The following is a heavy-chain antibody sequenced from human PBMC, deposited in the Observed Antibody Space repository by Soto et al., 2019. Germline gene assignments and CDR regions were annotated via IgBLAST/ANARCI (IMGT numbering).Heavy chain of an antibody. CDR1: GGPLISYA. Sequence: VKGACKASGGPLISYAISWVRQSPGQGLEWMGGIIPIFGTANYAQKFQGRVTITADESTSTAYMELSSLRSEDTAVYYCARVANSGYEHYYGMDVCGQRTTVTVSS. CDR2: IIPIFGTA. J-gene: IGHJ6*02. D-gene: IGHD5-12*01. V-gene: IGHV1-69*01. CDR3: ARVANSGYEHYYGMDV.